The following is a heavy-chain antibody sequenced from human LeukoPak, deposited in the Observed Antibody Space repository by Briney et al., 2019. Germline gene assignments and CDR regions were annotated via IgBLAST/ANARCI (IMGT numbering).Heavy chain of an antibody. D-gene: IGHD3-16*01. J-gene: IGHJ6*03. CDR2: IYYSGST. Sequence: SETLSLTCTVSGGSISSGSYYWSWIRQPPGKGLEWIGYIYYSGSTNYNPSLKSRVTISVDTSKNQFSLKLSSVTAADTAVYYCARGGNPYYYMDVWGKGTTVTISS. CDR1: GGSISSGSYY. V-gene: IGHV4-61*01. CDR3: ARGGNPYYYMDV.